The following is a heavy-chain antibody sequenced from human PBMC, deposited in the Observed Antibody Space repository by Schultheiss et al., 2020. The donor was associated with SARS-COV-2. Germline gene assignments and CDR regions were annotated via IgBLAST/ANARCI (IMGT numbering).Heavy chain of an antibody. CDR1: GFTFSSYS. CDR2: ISSSSSYI. D-gene: IGHD2-21*02. Sequence: GGSLRLSCAASGFTFSSYSMNWVRQAPGKGLEWVSSISSSSSYIYYADSVEGRFIISRDNAKNSLFLEMNSLRVEDTAVYYCATKGWRHDFDHWGQGTLVTVSS. J-gene: IGHJ4*02. V-gene: IGHV3-21*01. CDR3: ATKGWRHDFDH.